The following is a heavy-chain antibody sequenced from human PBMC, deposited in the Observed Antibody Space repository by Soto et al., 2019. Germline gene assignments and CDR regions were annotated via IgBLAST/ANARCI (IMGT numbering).Heavy chain of an antibody. D-gene: IGHD3-3*01. V-gene: IGHV2-5*01. Sequence: ESGPTLVNPTQTLTLTCTFSGFSLSTSGVGVGWIRQPPGKALEWLALIYWNDDKRYSPSLKSRLTITKDTSKNQVVLTMTNMDPVDTATFYCAHSQAAFYVFWGVYYTGIHYGGRGTRVTVSS. CDR3: AHSQAAFYVFWGVYYTGIHY. CDR1: GFSLSTSGVG. J-gene: IGHJ4*02. CDR2: IYWNDDK.